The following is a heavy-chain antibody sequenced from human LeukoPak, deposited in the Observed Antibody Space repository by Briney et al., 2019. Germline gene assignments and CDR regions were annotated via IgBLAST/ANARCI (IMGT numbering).Heavy chain of an antibody. D-gene: IGHD3-10*01. J-gene: IGHJ4*02. V-gene: IGHV4-39*07. CDR2: IYYSGST. Sequence: SETLSLTCTVSGGSISSSSYYWGWIRQPPGKGLEWIGSIYYSGSTYYNPSLKSRVTISVDTSKNQFSLKLSSVTAADTAVYYCARGSLVRGVIFDYWGQGTLVTVSS. CDR3: ARGSLVRGVIFDY. CDR1: GGSISSSSYY.